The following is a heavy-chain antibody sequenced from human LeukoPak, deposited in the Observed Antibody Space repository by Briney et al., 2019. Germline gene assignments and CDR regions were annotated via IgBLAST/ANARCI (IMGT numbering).Heavy chain of an antibody. Sequence: PGGSLRLSCAASGLTFSSYGMHWVRQAPGKGLEWVAFIRYDGSNKYYADSVKGRFTISRDNSKNTLYLQMNSLRAEDTAVYYCAKDKEVVISRYYFDYWGQGTLVTVSS. V-gene: IGHV3-30*02. D-gene: IGHD3-22*01. J-gene: IGHJ4*02. CDR3: AKDKEVVISRYYFDY. CDR1: GLTFSSYG. CDR2: IRYDGSNK.